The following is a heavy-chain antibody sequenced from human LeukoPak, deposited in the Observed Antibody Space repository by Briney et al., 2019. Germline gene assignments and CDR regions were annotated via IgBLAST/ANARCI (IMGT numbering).Heavy chain of an antibody. D-gene: IGHD3-22*01. Sequence: GGSLRLSCAASGFTFSSYAMSWVRQAPGKGLEWVSAISGSGGSTYYADSVKGRFTISRDNSKNTLYLQMNSLRAEDTAVYYCAIVLEYTTLDISGYYSGFDYWGQGTLVTVSS. CDR2: ISGSGGST. J-gene: IGHJ4*02. CDR3: AIVLEYTTLDISGYYSGFDY. CDR1: GFTFSSYA. V-gene: IGHV3-23*01.